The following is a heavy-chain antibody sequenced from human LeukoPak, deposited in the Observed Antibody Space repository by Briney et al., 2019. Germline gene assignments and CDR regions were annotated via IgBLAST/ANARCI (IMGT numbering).Heavy chain of an antibody. D-gene: IGHD3-10*01. CDR1: GYTFSSYW. J-gene: IGHJ4*02. V-gene: IGHV3-74*01. Sequence: GGSLRLSCAASGYTFSSYWMHWVRQAPGKGLVWVSRINGDGSSTSYADSVKVRFTISRDNAKNTLYLQMNSLRAEDTAVYYCASGSYWGQGTLVTVSS. CDR3: ASGSY. CDR2: INGDGSST.